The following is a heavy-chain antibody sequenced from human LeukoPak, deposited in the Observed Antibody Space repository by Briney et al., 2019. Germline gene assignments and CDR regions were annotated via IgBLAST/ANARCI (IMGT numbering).Heavy chain of an antibody. CDR2: INGGSGGTT. CDR3: ARSTSYHFDS. Sequence: PGGSLRLSCAASGFTFNNYGMTWVRQAPGKGLEWVSTINGGSGGTTNHADSVKGRFTISRDTSNNTLILQMHSLGVDDTAVYYCARSTSYHFDSWGQGTLVTVSS. D-gene: IGHD2-2*01. V-gene: IGHV3-23*01. J-gene: IGHJ4*02. CDR1: GFTFNNYG.